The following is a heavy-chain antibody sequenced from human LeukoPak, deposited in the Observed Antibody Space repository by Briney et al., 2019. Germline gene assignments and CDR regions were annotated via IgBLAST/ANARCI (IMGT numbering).Heavy chain of an antibody. Sequence: GGSLRLSCAASGFTVSSNYMTWVRQAPGKGLEWVSLIYSGGSTYHADSVKGRFTISRDNSKNTLYLQMNSLRAEDTALYYCTKSQVGALAYFDYWGQGTLVTVSS. J-gene: IGHJ4*02. D-gene: IGHD1-26*01. V-gene: IGHV3-66*01. CDR1: GFTVSSNY. CDR3: TKSQVGALAYFDY. CDR2: IYSGGST.